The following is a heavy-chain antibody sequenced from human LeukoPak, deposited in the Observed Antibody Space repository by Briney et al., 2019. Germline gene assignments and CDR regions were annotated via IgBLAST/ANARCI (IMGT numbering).Heavy chain of an antibody. D-gene: IGHD1-14*01. V-gene: IGHV3-21*01. CDR2: ISSSSSYI. J-gene: IGHJ3*02. CDR1: GFTFSNAW. CDR3: ASGEPFGI. Sequence: GGSLRLSCAASGFTFSNAWMSWVRQAPGKGLEWVSSISSSSSYIYYADSVKGRFTISRDNAKNSLYLQMNSLRAEDTAVYYCASGEPFGIWGQGTMVTVSS.